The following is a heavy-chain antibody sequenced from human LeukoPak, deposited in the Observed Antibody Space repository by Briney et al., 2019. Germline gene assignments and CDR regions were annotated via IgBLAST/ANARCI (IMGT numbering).Heavy chain of an antibody. D-gene: IGHD1-26*01. CDR3: ARDRRSGSYYKAQWFDP. J-gene: IGHJ5*02. CDR1: GGSISSYY. Sequence: SETLSLTCTVSGGSISSYYWSWIRQPPGKGLEWIGYIYYSGSTNYNPSLKSRVTISVDTSKNQFSLKLSSATAADTAVYCCARDRRSGSYYKAQWFDPWGQGTLVTVSS. CDR2: IYYSGST. V-gene: IGHV4-59*01.